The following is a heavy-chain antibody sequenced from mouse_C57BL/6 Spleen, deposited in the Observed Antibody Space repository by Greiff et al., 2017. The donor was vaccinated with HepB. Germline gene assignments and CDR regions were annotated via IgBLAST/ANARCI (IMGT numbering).Heavy chain of an antibody. D-gene: IGHD2-2*01. CDR1: GYTFTDYY. Sequence: QVQLQQSGAELVRPGASVKLSCKASGYTFTDYYINWVKQRPGQGLEWIARIYPGSGNTYYNEKFKGKATLTAEKSSSTAYMQLSSLTSEDSAVYFCARSSTMVTTDYAMDYWGQGTSVTVSS. V-gene: IGHV1-76*01. CDR2: IYPGSGNT. CDR3: ARSSTMVTTDYAMDY. J-gene: IGHJ4*01.